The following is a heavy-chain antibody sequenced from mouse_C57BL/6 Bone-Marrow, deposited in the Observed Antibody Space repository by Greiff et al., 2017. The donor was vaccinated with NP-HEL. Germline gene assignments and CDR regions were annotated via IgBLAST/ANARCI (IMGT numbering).Heavy chain of an antibody. J-gene: IGHJ1*03. Sequence: VKLMESGAELARPGASVKLSCKASGYTFTSYGISWVKQRTGQGLEWIGEIYPRSGNTYYNEKFKGKATLTADKSSSTAYMELRSLTSEDSAVYFCARKGAGYWYFDVWGTGTTVTVSS. CDR2: IYPRSGNT. CDR3: ARKGAGYWYFDV. CDR1: GYTFTSYG. V-gene: IGHV1-81*01.